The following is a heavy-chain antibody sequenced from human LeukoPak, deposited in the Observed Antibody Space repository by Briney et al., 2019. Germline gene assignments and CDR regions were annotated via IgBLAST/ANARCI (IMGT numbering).Heavy chain of an antibody. Sequence: SETLSLTCTVSGGSISSYYWSWIRQPPGKGLEWIGYIYYSGSTNYNPSLKSRVTISVDTSKNQFSLKLSSVTAADTAVYYCAREGIMTKPPVDAFDIWGQGAMVTVSS. J-gene: IGHJ3*02. CDR2: IYYSGST. D-gene: IGHD4-11*01. CDR3: AREGIMTKPPVDAFDI. V-gene: IGHV4-59*01. CDR1: GGSISSYY.